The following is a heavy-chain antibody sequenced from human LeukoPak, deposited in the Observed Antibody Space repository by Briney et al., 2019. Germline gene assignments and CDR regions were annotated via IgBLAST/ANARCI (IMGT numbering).Heavy chain of an antibody. CDR3: TRQGPWTYYYGSGSSRTDY. D-gene: IGHD3-10*01. CDR1: GYSISSGYY. Sequence: SETLSLTCAVSGYSISSGYYWGWIRQPPGKGLEWIGSIYHSGSTYYNPSLKSRVTISVDTSKNQFSLKLSSVTAADTAVYYCTRQGPWTYYYGSGSSRTDYWGQGTLVTVSS. V-gene: IGHV4-38-2*01. J-gene: IGHJ4*02. CDR2: IYHSGST.